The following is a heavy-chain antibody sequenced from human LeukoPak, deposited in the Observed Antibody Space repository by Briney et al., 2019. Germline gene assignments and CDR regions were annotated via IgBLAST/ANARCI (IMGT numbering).Heavy chain of an antibody. CDR3: ARSPAKYYDILTGYGNWFDP. D-gene: IGHD3-9*01. J-gene: IGHJ5*02. Sequence: PSETLSLTCTVSGVSISSSNSYWGWIRQPPGKGLEWIGSIYYSGSTYYNPSLKSRVTISVDTSKNQFSLKLSSVTAADTAVYYCARSPAKYYDILTGYGNWFDPWGQGTLVTVSS. V-gene: IGHV4-39*01. CDR1: GVSISSSNSY. CDR2: IYYSGST.